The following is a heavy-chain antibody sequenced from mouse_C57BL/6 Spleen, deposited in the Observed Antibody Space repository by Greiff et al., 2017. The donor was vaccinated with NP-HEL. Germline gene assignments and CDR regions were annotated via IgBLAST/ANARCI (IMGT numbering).Heavy chain of an antibody. CDR3: ARDLGSPDWYFDV. Sequence: LVESGAELARPGASVKLSCKASGYTFTSYGISWVKQRTGQGLEWIGEIYPRSGNTYYNEKFKGKATLTADKSSSTAYMELRSLTSEDSAVYFCARDLGSPDWYFDVWGTGTTVTVSS. CDR2: IYPRSGNT. J-gene: IGHJ1*03. V-gene: IGHV1-81*01. D-gene: IGHD1-1*01. CDR1: GYTFTSYG.